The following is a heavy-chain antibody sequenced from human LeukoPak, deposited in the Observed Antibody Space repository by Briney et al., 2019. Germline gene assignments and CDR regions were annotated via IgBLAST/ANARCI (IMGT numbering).Heavy chain of an antibody. CDR1: GFTFSSYA. J-gene: IGHJ4*02. D-gene: IGHD2-2*01. CDR3: ARPRGCGSSRCNNFDY. CDR2: ISFDGSDK. Sequence: GGSLRLSCAASGFTFSSYAMHWVRQAPGKGLEWVALISFDGSDKYYADSVKGRFIISRDNAKNSLYLQMNNLRAEDTAVYYCARPRGCGSSRCNNFDYWGQGTLVTVSS. V-gene: IGHV3-30*04.